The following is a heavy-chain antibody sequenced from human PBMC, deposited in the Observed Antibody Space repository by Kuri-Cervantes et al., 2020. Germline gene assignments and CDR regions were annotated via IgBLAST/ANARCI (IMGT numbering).Heavy chain of an antibody. D-gene: IGHD6-19*01. J-gene: IGHJ6*02. Sequence: ASVKVSCKASGYTFTSYGISWVRQAPGQGLEWMGWISAYNGNTNYAQKLQGRVTMTTDTSTSTAYTELRSLRSDDTAVYYCARDRIAVAGPPPYYYYGMDVWGQGTTVTVSS. CDR3: ARDRIAVAGPPPYYYYGMDV. CDR2: ISAYNGNT. V-gene: IGHV1-18*01. CDR1: GYTFTSYG.